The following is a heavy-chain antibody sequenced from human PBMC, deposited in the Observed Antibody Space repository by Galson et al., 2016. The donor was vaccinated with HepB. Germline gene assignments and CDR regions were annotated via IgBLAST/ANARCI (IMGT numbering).Heavy chain of an antibody. D-gene: IGHD6-13*01. CDR3: ARIRYTNTWYSYYYGMDY. CDR2: IDGGGDK. V-gene: IGHV2-70*01. Sequence: PALVKPTQTLTLTCTFSGFSLSTSGMRVIWIRQPPGKALEWLSLIDGGGDKYYSISLKTRLTISKDTSKNQVVLTMTSMDPVDTGTYYCARIRYTNTWYSYYYGMDYWGQGTLATVSS. CDR1: GFSLSTSGMR. J-gene: IGHJ4*02.